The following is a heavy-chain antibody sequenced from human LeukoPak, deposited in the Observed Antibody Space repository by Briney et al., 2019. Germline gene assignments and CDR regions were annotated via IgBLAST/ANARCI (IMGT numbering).Heavy chain of an antibody. V-gene: IGHV1-69*13. J-gene: IGHJ4*02. D-gene: IGHD1-26*01. CDR1: GYTFTGYY. CDR3: AAIVGSTTIDY. Sequence: GASVKVSCKASGYTFTGYYMHWVRQAPGQGLEWMGGVIPIFGTANYAQKFQGRVTITADESTSTAYMELSSLRSDDTAVYYCAAIVGSTTIDYWGQGTLVTVSS. CDR2: VIPIFGTA.